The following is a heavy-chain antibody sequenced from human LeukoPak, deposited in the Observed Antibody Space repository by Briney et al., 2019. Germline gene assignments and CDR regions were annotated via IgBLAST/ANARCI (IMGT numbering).Heavy chain of an antibody. Sequence: PSETLSLTCSVSGGSMSSYYWSWIRQPPGKGLEWIGEINHSGSTNYNPSLKSRVTISVDTSKNQFSLKLSSVTAADTAVYYCARGPRYCSGGSCYSGYFQHWGQGTLVTVSS. V-gene: IGHV4-34*01. CDR2: INHSGST. CDR1: GGSMSSYY. J-gene: IGHJ1*01. CDR3: ARGPRYCSGGSCYSGYFQH. D-gene: IGHD2-15*01.